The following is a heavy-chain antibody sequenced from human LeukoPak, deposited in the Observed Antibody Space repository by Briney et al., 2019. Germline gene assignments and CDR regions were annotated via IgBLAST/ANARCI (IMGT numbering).Heavy chain of an antibody. CDR1: GGTFSSYA. J-gene: IGHJ4*02. CDR3: ARDAPGGYFGSGTSVY. CDR2: IIPILGIA. D-gene: IGHD3-10*01. V-gene: IGHV1-69*04. Sequence: GASVKVSCKASGGTFSSYAISWVRQAPGQGFEWMGRIIPILGIANYAQKFQGRVTITADKSTSTAYMELSSLRSEDTAVYYCARDAPGGYFGSGTSVYWGQGTLVTVSS.